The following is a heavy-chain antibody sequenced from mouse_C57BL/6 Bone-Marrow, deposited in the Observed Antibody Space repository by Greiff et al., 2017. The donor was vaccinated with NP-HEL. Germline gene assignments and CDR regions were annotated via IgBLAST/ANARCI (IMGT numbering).Heavy chain of an antibody. CDR1: GYTFTDYY. Sequence: VQLQQSGPELVKPGASVKISCKASGYTFTDYYMNWVKQSHGKSLEWIGDINPNNGGTSYNQKFKGKATLTVDKSSSTAYMELRSLTSEDSAVYYCARPSNWYFDVWGTGTTVTVSS. J-gene: IGHJ1*03. CDR3: ARPSNWYFDV. CDR2: INPNNGGT. V-gene: IGHV1-26*01.